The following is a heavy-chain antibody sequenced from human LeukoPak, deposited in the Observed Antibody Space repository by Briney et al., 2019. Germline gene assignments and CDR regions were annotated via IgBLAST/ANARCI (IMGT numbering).Heavy chain of an antibody. D-gene: IGHD5-18*01. CDR1: GGSFSGYY. CDR3: ARGQQLWSNWFDP. CDR2: INHSGST. V-gene: IGHV4-34*01. Sequence: SETLSLTCAVYGGSFSGYYWSWIRQPPGKGLEWIGEINHSGSTNYNPSLKSRVTISVDTSKNQFSLKLSSVTAADTAVHYCARGQQLWSNWFDPWGQGTLVTVSS. J-gene: IGHJ5*02.